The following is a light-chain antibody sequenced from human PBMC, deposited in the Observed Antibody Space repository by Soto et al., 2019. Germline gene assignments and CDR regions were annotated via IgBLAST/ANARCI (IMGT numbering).Light chain of an antibody. V-gene: IGKV3D-20*02. CDR1: QSVSSSY. Sequence: EIVLTQSPGTLSLYPVAIAKLSCSSSQSVSSSYLAWYQQKPGQAPRLLIYGASSRATGIPARFSGSGSGTDFTLTIRRLEPEDFAVYYCQQRSNWPPAITCGKGKRRAIK. CDR2: GAS. CDR3: QQRSNWPPAIT. J-gene: IGKJ5*01.